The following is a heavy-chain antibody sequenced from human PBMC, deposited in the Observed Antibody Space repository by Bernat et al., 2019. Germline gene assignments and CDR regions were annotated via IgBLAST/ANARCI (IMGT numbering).Heavy chain of an antibody. Sequence: EVQLLESGGDLAQPGGSLRLACAASGFTVSSNGMSWVRQAPGRGPEWFSSINAAGDTTVYADSVKGRFTISRDNSQNTLSLQMNSLRDEDTAVYYFAKIGGGYWYFDLWGRGTLVTGSS. J-gene: IGHJ2*01. CDR3: AKIGGGYWYFDL. CDR2: INAAGDTT. D-gene: IGHD6-25*01. V-gene: IGHV3-23*01. CDR1: GFTVSSNG.